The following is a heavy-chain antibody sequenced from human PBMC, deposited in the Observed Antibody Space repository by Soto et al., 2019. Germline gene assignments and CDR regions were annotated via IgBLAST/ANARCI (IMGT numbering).Heavy chain of an antibody. CDR1: GGSISSGGNY. CDR2: IYYSGST. Sequence: QVHLQESGPGLVKPSQTLSLTCTVSGGSISSGGNYWSWIRQHPGKGLEWIGYIYYSGSTYYNPSLKSRVTISVDTSKNQFSVKLSSVTAADTAVYYCARDPSVANYWYFDLWGRGTLVTVSS. J-gene: IGHJ2*01. CDR3: ARDPSVANYWYFDL. V-gene: IGHV4-31*03. D-gene: IGHD2-15*01.